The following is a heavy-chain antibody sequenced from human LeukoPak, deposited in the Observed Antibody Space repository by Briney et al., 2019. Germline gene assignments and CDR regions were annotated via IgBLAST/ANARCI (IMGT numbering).Heavy chain of an antibody. Sequence: PGGSLRLSCAASGFTFSNYWMHWVPHAPGKGLGCVSRINSDGINTSYADSVKGRFTISRDNAKNTLNLQMNSLRAEDTAVYYCARDLGQYYDTSDNWFDPWGQGTLVTVSS. CDR2: INSDGINT. J-gene: IGHJ5*02. D-gene: IGHD3-22*01. V-gene: IGHV3-74*01. CDR1: GFTFSNYW. CDR3: ARDLGQYYDTSDNWFDP.